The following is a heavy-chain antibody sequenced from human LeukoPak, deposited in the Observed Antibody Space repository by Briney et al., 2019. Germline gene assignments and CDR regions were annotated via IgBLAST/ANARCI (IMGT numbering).Heavy chain of an antibody. CDR3: ARRDSSGWYYFDY. D-gene: IGHD3-22*01. CDR2: IYYSGST. V-gene: IGHV4-59*08. J-gene: IGHJ4*02. Sequence: PSETLSLTCTVSGGSISSYYWSWIRQPPGKGLEWIGYIYYSGSTNYNPSLKSRVTISVDTSKNQFSLKLSSVTAADTAVYYRARRDSSGWYYFDYWGQGTLVTVSS. CDR1: GGSISSYY.